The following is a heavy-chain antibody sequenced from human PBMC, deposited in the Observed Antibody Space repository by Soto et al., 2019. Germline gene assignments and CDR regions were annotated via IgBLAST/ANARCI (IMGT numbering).Heavy chain of an antibody. CDR2: INAGNGNT. D-gene: IGHD3-10*01. CDR3: ARGKVTMVFDY. Sequence: VRQAPGQRLEWMGWINAGNGNTKYSQKFQGRVTITRDTSASTAYMELSSLRSEDTAVYYCARGKVTMVFDYWGQGPLVTVSS. V-gene: IGHV1-3*01. J-gene: IGHJ4*02.